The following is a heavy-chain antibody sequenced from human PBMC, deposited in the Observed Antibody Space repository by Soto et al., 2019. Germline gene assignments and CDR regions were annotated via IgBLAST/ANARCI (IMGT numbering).Heavy chain of an antibody. CDR1: GGSISSYY. Sequence: LSLTCTVSGGSISSYYWSWIRQPPGRGLEWIGYIYYSGSTNYNPSLKSRVTISVDTSKNQFSLKLSSVTAADTAVYYCASSNIAAAGFYYYGMDVWGRGTTVTVSS. V-gene: IGHV4-59*01. CDR2: IYYSGST. J-gene: IGHJ6*02. CDR3: ASSNIAAAGFYYYGMDV. D-gene: IGHD6-13*01.